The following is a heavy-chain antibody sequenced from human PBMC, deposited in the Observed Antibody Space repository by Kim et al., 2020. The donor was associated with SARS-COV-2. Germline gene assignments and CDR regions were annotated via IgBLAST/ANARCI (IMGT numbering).Heavy chain of an antibody. V-gene: IGHV4-34*01. CDR1: GGSFSNSY. D-gene: IGHD4-4*01. CDR2: INHSGST. CDR3: ASGVYSNYVRRVYYFDY. Sequence: SETLSLTCAVYGGSFSNSYWSWIRQPPGKGLEWIGEINHSGSTNYNPSLKSRVTISVDTSKNQFSLKLGSVTAADTAVYYCASGVYSNYVRRVYYFDYWGQGTLVTVSS. J-gene: IGHJ4*02.